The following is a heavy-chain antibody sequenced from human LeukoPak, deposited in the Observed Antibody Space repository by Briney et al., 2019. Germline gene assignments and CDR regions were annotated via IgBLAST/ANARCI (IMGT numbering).Heavy chain of an antibody. CDR2: INHSGST. CDR3: AREEDCSGGICYLGNAFDI. D-gene: IGHD2-15*01. CDR1: GGSFSGYY. V-gene: IGHV4-34*01. Sequence: SETLSLTCAVYGGSFSGYYWSWIRQPPGKGLEWIGEINHSGSTNYNASLKSRVTISVDTSKNQFSLKLSSVAAADTAVYYCAREEDCSGGICYLGNAFDIWGQGTMVTVSS. J-gene: IGHJ3*02.